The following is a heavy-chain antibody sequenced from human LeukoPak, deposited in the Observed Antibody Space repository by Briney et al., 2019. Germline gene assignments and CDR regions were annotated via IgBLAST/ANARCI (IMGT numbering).Heavy chain of an antibody. CDR1: GFTVSSNY. CDR2: NYSGGST. J-gene: IGHJ4*02. V-gene: IGHV3-66*02. CDR3: ARDMSSGSYNFDY. Sequence: GGSLRLSCAASGFTVSSNYMSWVRQAPGKGLEWVSVNYSGGSTYYADSVKGRFTISRDNSKNTLYLQMNSLRAEDTAVYYCARDMSSGSYNFDYWGQGTLVTVSS. D-gene: IGHD1-26*01.